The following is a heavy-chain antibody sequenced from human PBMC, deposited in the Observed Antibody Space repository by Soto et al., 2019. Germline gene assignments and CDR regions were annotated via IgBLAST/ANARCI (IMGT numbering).Heavy chain of an antibody. J-gene: IGHJ4*02. CDR2: IWYDGSNE. CDR3: GRGVDYRDYAIDY. D-gene: IGHD4-17*01. V-gene: IGHV3-33*01. Sequence: QVQLVESGGGVVQPGRSLRLSCAASGFTFSNNGMHWVRQAPGKGLEWVSVIWYDGSNEYFADSVKGRFTISRDNSKNTLFLQMDSLRAEDTTVYYCGRGVDYRDYAIDYWGQGTLVTV. CDR1: GFTFSNNG.